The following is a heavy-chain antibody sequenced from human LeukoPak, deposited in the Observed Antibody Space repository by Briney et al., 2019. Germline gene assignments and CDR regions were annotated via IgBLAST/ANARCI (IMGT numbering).Heavy chain of an antibody. CDR3: AIHSGSYLSRRRATIGPFDY. D-gene: IGHD1-26*01. J-gene: IGHJ4*02. CDR2: ISAYNGNT. CDR1: GYTFTSYG. V-gene: IGHV1-18*01. Sequence: ASVKVSCKASGYTFTSYGISWVRQAPGQGLEWMGWISAYNGNTNYAQKLQGRVTMTTDTSTSTAYMELRSLRSDDTAVYYCAIHSGSYLSRRRATIGPFDYWGQGTLVTVSS.